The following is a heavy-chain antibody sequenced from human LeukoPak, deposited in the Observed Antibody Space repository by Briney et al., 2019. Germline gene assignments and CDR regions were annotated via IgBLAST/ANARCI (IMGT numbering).Heavy chain of an antibody. CDR3: ASVTLRYCSGGSCYPDY. V-gene: IGHV3-21*01. J-gene: IGHJ4*02. D-gene: IGHD2-15*01. CDR2: ISSSSSYI. CDR1: GFTFSSYS. Sequence: GGSLRLSCPASGFTFSSYSMNWVRQAPGKGLEWVSSISSSSSYIYYADSVKGRFTISRDNAKNSLYLQMNSLRAEDTAVYYCASVTLRYCSGGSCYPDYWGQGTLVTVSS.